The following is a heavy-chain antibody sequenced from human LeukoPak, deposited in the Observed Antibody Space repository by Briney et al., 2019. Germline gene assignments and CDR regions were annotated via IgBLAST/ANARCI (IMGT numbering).Heavy chain of an antibody. J-gene: IGHJ5*02. Sequence: GGSLRLSCVASGFTFSTYSMNWVRQAPGKGLEWVAVISYDGGNKFYADSVKGRFTISRDNSKNTMSLQMNSLRAEDTALYYCAKASNSGYFYGSGRYENWFDAWGQGTLVTVSS. D-gene: IGHD3-10*01. V-gene: IGHV3-30*18. CDR1: GFTFSTYS. CDR3: AKASNSGYFYGSGRYENWFDA. CDR2: ISYDGGNK.